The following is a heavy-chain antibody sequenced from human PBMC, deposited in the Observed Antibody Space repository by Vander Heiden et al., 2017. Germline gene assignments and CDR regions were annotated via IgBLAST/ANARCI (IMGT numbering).Heavy chain of an antibody. J-gene: IGHJ6*02. V-gene: IGHV3-21*01. Sequence: EVQLVESGGGLVKPGGSLRLSCAASGVTFSSYSMNWVRQAPGKGLEWVSSISSSSSYIYYADSVKGRFTISRDNAKNSLYLQMNSLRAEDTAVYYCARDARTTSRGMDVWGQGTTVTVSS. CDR1: GVTFSSYS. CDR3: ARDARTTSRGMDV. CDR2: ISSSSSYI. D-gene: IGHD4-17*01.